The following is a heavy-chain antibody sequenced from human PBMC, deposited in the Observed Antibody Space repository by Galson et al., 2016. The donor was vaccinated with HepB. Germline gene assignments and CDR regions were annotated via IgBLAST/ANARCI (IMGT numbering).Heavy chain of an antibody. V-gene: IGHV1-69*06. J-gene: IGHJ4*02. CDR3: ARGGGIPEGSPTLLDS. CDR1: SSPA. Sequence: SVKVSCTASSSPAISWVRQAPGQGLEWMGQIIPVFGTTNYAQKFQDRVTITADKSTSMVYMELNRLISEDTAVYYCARGGGIPEGSPTLLDSGGQGTLVTVSS. CDR2: IIPVFGTT. D-gene: IGHD3-10*01.